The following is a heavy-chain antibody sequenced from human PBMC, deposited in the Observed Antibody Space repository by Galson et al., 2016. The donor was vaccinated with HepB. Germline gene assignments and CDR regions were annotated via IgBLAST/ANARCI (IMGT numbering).Heavy chain of an antibody. CDR2: IYWDDDK. V-gene: IGHV2-5*02. D-gene: IGHD2-15*01. CDR3: VHCTPYYYAIDV. Sequence: PALVKPTQTLTLTCSFSGFSLSSSGVAVGWIRQPPGKALEWLAVIYWDDDKRYSPSLKSRLTITKDTSKNQVVLTMTNVDPVDTATYFCVHCTPYYYAIDVWGQGTTVIVSS. CDR1: GFSLSSSGVA. J-gene: IGHJ6*02.